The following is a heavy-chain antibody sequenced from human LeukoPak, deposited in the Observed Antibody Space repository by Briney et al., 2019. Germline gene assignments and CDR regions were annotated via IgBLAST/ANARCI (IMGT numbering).Heavy chain of an antibody. D-gene: IGHD3-10*01. Sequence: PGGSLRLSCAASGFTFRNAWMSWVRPAPGKGLEWVGRIKSKTDGGTTDYAAPVKGRFAISRDDSKNTLYLQMNSLKTEDTAVYYCTTDYGSGSYHYFNYWGQGTLVTVSS. CDR2: IKSKTDGGTT. CDR1: GFTFRNAW. J-gene: IGHJ4*02. CDR3: TTDYGSGSYHYFNY. V-gene: IGHV3-15*01.